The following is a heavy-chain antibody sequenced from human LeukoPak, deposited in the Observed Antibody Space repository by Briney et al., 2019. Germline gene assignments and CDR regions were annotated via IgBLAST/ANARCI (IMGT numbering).Heavy chain of an antibody. J-gene: IGHJ4*02. CDR1: GFSYSSFA. Sequence: PGGSQRLSCAASGFSYSSFAMTGVRHAPGKGLEWVSTIRRNGATAYNADSVKGRFTISRDNSKNTVSLQMNSLRVEDTAIYYCARGQEFDDGVFDSWGQGTLVTVFS. CDR3: ARGQEFDDGVFDS. CDR2: IRRNGATA. V-gene: IGHV3-23*01. D-gene: IGHD1-1*01.